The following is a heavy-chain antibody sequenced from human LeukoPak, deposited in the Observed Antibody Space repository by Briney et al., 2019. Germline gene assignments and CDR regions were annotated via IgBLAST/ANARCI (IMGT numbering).Heavy chain of an antibody. CDR1: GGTFSSYA. CDR3: ARVLYDFWSGYYKGGSSSWYPVGAFDI. Sequence: GSSVKVSCKASGGTFSSYAISWVRQAPGQGLEWMGRIIPILGIANYAQKFQGRVTITADKSTSTVYMELSSLRSEDTAVYYCARVLYDFWSGYYKGGSSSWYPVGAFDIWGQGTMVTVSS. J-gene: IGHJ3*02. D-gene: IGHD3-3*01. CDR2: IIPILGIA. V-gene: IGHV1-69*04.